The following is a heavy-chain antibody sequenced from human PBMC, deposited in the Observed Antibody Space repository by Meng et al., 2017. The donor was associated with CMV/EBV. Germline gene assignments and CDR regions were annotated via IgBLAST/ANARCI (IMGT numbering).Heavy chain of an antibody. J-gene: IGHJ4*02. V-gene: IGHV4-39*07. CDR1: GGSISSSSYY. CDR3: ARVLSLVAAAGPYHFDY. CDR2: IYYSGST. D-gene: IGHD6-13*01. Sequence: GSLRLSCTVSGGSISSSSYYWGWIRQPPGKGLEWIGSIYYSGSTYYNPSLKSRVTISVDTSKNQFSLKLSSVTAADTAVYYCARVLSLVAAAGPYHFDYWGQGTLVTVSS.